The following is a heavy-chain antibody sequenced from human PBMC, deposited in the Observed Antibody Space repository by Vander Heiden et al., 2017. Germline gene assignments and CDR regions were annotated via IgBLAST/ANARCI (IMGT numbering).Heavy chain of an antibody. CDR1: GYTFTNFG. CDR2: VSGNNDNT. CDR3: ARGYDSSAHRYRKSTNWFDS. D-gene: IGHD3-22*01. Sequence: QVQLVQSGTEVKKPGASVKVSCKASGYTFTNFGINWVRQAPGQGLEWMGWVSGNNDNTNYAQKLQDRVTMTTDTSATTAYMELGSLRSDDTAVYYCARGYDSSAHRYRKSTNWFDSWGQETLVTVSS. V-gene: IGHV1-18*01. J-gene: IGHJ5*01.